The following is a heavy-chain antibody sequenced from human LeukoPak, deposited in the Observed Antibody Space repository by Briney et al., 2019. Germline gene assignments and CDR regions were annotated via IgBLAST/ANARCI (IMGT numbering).Heavy chain of an antibody. CDR3: ARHQTGGHSYMDV. CDR2: IYYDGST. D-gene: IGHD3-10*01. Sequence: PSETLSLTCTVSGGSISSYYWVWIRQPPGKGLEWIGSIYYDGSTHYNPSLKSRVIISVDTSKNQFSLNLTSVTAADTAVFYCARHQTGGHSYMDVWGKGTTVSVSS. CDR1: GGSISSYY. V-gene: IGHV4-39*01. J-gene: IGHJ6*03.